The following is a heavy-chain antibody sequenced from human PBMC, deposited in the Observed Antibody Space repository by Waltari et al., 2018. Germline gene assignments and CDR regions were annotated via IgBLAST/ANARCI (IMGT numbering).Heavy chain of an antibody. CDR1: GGSISRGSYY. CDR2: IYYNGKT. J-gene: IGHJ4*02. CDR3: ARHGWLVPSDY. D-gene: IGHD6-19*01. V-gene: IGHV4-39*01. Sequence: QVTLQESGPGLVKPSETLSLTCAVSGGSISRGSYYWAWIRQPPGKGLEGIGSIYYNGKTYYSPSRKSRVTISGDTSKNQFSLKLSSVTAADTALYYCARHGWLVPSDYWGQGTLVTVSS.